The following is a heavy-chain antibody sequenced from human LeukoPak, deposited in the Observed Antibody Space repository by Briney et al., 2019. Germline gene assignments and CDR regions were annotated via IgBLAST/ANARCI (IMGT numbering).Heavy chain of an antibody. D-gene: IGHD3-22*01. CDR3: ARAHPWKDYDSSGPLGY. J-gene: IGHJ4*02. CDR2: ISSSSSYI. V-gene: IGHV3-21*01. CDR1: GFTFSSYS. Sequence: GGSLRLSCAASGFTFSSYSMSWVRQAPGKGLEWVSSISSSSSYIYYADSVKGRFTISRDNAKNSLYLQMNSLRAEDTAVYYCARAHPWKDYDSSGPLGYWGQGTLVTVSS.